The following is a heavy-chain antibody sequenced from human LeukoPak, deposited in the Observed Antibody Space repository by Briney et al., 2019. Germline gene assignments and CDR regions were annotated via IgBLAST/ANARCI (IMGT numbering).Heavy chain of an antibody. D-gene: IGHD6-19*01. CDR2: ISGSGGST. CDR1: GFTFSSYA. V-gene: IGHV3-23*01. Sequence: TGGPLRLSSAASGFTFSSYAMSGVRQAPGKGLEWVSAISGSGGSTYYADSVKGRFTISRDNSKNTLYLQMNSLRAEDTAVYYCAKDRWQWLYWGQGTLVTVSS. CDR3: AKDRWQWLY. J-gene: IGHJ4*02.